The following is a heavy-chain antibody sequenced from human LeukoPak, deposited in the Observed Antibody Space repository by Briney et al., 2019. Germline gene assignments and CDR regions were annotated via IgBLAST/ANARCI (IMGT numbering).Heavy chain of an antibody. CDR3: ARGGTTPRMDV. CDR1: GGSISSGGYY. CDR2: IYYSGST. J-gene: IGHJ6*02. V-gene: IGHV4-31*03. Sequence: PSETLSLTCTVSGGSISSGGYYWSWLRQHPGKGLEWIGYIYYSGSTYYNPSLKSRVTISVDTSKNQFSLKLSSVTAADTAVYYCARGGTTPRMDVWGQGTTVTVSS. D-gene: IGHD1-1*01.